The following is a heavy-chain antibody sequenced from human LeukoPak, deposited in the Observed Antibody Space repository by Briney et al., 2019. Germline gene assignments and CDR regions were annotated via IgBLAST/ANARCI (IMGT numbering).Heavy chain of an antibody. CDR2: ISGSGGST. Sequence: PGGSLRLSCAASGFTFSSYAMSWVRQAPGKGLEWGSSISGSGGSTYYADSVKGRFTISRDNSKNTLYLQMNSLRAEDTAVYYCAKDSRQLWPHSGTDYWGQGTLVTVSS. CDR1: GFTFSSYA. J-gene: IGHJ4*02. D-gene: IGHD1-26*01. CDR3: AKDSRQLWPHSGTDY. V-gene: IGHV3-23*01.